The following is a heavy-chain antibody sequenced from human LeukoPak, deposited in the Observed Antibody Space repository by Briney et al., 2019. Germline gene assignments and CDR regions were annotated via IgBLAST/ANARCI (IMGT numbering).Heavy chain of an antibody. D-gene: IGHD1-26*01. Sequence: GGSLRLSCAASGFTFSSYSMNWVRQAPGKGLEWVANIKQDGSEKYYVDSVKGRFTISRDNAKNSLYLQMNSLRAEDTAVYYCARQKVGSTTIFDCWGQGTLVTVSS. CDR3: ARQKVGSTTIFDC. V-gene: IGHV3-7*01. CDR1: GFTFSSYS. CDR2: IKQDGSEK. J-gene: IGHJ4*02.